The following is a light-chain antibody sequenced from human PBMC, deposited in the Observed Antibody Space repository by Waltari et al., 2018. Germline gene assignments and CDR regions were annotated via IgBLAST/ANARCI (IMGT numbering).Light chain of an antibody. J-gene: IGKJ4*01. CDR2: HAS. CDR1: QSVGSN. CDR3: QQYESWPLT. V-gene: IGKV3-15*01. Sequence: ETVMTQSPATLSASPGERVTLSCRASQSVGSNLAWYQKKPGQPPRLLIYHASTRASIRATGTPARFSGSGSGTEFTLTISSLQSEDFEVYYCQQYESWPLTFGGGTKVEIK.